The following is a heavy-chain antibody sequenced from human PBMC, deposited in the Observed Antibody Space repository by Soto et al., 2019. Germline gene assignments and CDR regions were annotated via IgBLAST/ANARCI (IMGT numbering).Heavy chain of an antibody. V-gene: IGHV1-3*01. Sequence: QVQLVPSGAEVKKPGASVKDSCKASGYTFTSYAMHWVRQAPGQRHEWMGWINAGNGNTKYSQKFQGRVTITRDTSASTAYMELSSLRSEDTAVYYCARGVGLYSNYDYWGQGTLVTVSS. CDR3: ARGVGLYSNYDY. D-gene: IGHD2-2*02. CDR2: INAGNGNT. J-gene: IGHJ4*02. CDR1: GYTFTSYA.